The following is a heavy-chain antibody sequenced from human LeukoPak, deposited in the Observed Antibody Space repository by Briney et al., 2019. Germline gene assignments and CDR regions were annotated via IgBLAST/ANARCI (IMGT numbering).Heavy chain of an antibody. J-gene: IGHJ4*02. CDR1: GFTFSNYW. D-gene: IGHD1-14*01. Sequence: GGSLRLSCAASGFTFSNYWMTWVRQAPGKGLELVANIKQDGSEKYYVDSVKGRFTISRDNVKNSLYLQMNSLRAEDTAVYYCARNQRRIDYWGQGTLFTVSS. CDR3: ARNQRRIDY. CDR2: IKQDGSEK. V-gene: IGHV3-7*01.